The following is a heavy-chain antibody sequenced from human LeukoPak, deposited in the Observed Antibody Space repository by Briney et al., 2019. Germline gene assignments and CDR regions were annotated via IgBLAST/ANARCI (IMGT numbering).Heavy chain of an antibody. CDR2: ISGSGGNT. J-gene: IGHJ4*02. CDR1: GFTFSPYA. D-gene: IGHD2-2*01. Sequence: GGSLRLSCAASGFTFSPYAMNWVRQAPGKGLEWVSTISGSGGNTYYADSVKGRFTISRDNSKDTLYLLMNSLRAEGTAIYYCAKMFCSTTSCEYFDYWGQGTLVTVSS. V-gene: IGHV3-23*01. CDR3: AKMFCSTTSCEYFDY.